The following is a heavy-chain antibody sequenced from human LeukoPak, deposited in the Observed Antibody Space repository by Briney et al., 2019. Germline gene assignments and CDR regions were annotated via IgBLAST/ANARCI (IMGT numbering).Heavy chain of an antibody. V-gene: IGHV3-7*03. J-gene: IGHJ3*02. CDR3: ARPYSSSWFGAFDI. CDR2: IKEDGSEK. D-gene: IGHD6-13*01. CDR1: GFTFRSYW. Sequence: GGSLRLSRAASGFTFRSYWMSWVRQAPGKGLEWVANIKEDGSEKYHVESVKGRFTISRDNAKNSLYLQMNSLRAEDTAVYYCARPYSSSWFGAFDIWGQGTMVTVSS.